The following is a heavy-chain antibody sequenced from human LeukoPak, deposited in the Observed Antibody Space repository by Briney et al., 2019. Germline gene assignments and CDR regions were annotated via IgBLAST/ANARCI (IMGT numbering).Heavy chain of an antibody. J-gene: IGHJ6*02. D-gene: IGHD2-8*02. V-gene: IGHV4-59*08. CDR3: ARHTGGYYYYGIDV. CDR1: GGSINSFY. CDR2: IYSSGST. Sequence: SETLSLTCTVSGGSINSFYWSWIRRPPGEGLEWIGYIYSSGSTDYNPSLKSRVTMSVDTSKNQFSLRLGSMTAADTAVYYCARHTGGYYYYGIDVWGQGTTVTVSS.